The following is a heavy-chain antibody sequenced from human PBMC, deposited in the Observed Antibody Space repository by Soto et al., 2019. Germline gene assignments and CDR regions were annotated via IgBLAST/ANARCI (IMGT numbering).Heavy chain of an antibody. CDR3: VRGKEAGVWFDP. J-gene: IGHJ5*02. Sequence: ASVKVSCKASGFTFSHHSIHWVRQAPGQRLEWMGWINSDTGYTKYSQKFQARLTVTWDSSAKTAYMELSSLQSEDTAVYYCVRGKEAGVWFDPWGQGTLVTVSS. D-gene: IGHD3-10*01. CDR2: INSDTGYT. V-gene: IGHV1-3*04. CDR1: GFTFSHHS.